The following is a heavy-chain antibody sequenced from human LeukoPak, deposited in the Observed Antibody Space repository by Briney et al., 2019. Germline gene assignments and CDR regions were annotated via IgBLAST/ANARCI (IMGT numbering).Heavy chain of an antibody. CDR2: IYTSGST. D-gene: IGHD2-2*02. Sequence: SETLSLTCTVSGGSISSYYWSWIRQPAGKGLEWIGRIYTSGSTNYNPSLTSRVTMSVDTSKNQLSLKLSSVTAADTAVYYCARGGGYCSSTSCYTLCCFDYWGQGTLVTVSS. CDR1: GGSISSYY. V-gene: IGHV4-4*07. J-gene: IGHJ4*02. CDR3: ARGGGYCSSTSCYTLCCFDY.